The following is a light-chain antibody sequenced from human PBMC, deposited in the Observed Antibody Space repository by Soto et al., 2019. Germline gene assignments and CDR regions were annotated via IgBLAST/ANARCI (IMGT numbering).Light chain of an antibody. CDR2: NDD. V-gene: IGLV1-44*01. Sequence: QSVLSQPPSASGTPGQTVTISCSGRSSNIGSNIVNWYQQLPGTAPKLLIYNDDHRPLGVADRFSGSKSGTSASLAISGLQSEDEADYYCSAWDASLGAILFGGGTKVTVL. J-gene: IGLJ3*02. CDR3: SAWDASLGAIL. CDR1: SSNIGSNI.